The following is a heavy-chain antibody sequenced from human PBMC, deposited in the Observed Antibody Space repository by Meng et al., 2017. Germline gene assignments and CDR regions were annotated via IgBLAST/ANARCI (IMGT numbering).Heavy chain of an antibody. CDR1: GFTFSSYS. CDR3: AKEIYSGSYYVWNY. Sequence: GGSLRLSCAASGFTFSSYSMNWVRQAPGKGLEWVSSISSSSSYIYYADSVKGRFTISRDNSKNTLYLQMNSLRAEDTAVYYCAKEIYSGSYYVWNYWGQGTLVTVSS. V-gene: IGHV3-21*04. CDR2: ISSSSSYI. D-gene: IGHD1-26*01. J-gene: IGHJ4*02.